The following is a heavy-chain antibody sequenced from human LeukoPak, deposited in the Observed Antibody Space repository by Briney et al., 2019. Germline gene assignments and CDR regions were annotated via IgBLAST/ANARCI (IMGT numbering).Heavy chain of an antibody. D-gene: IGHD4-23*01. CDR2: IYNTGTT. V-gene: IGHV3-53*01. Sequence: GGSLRLSCAVSGFTVSGNHVTWVRQAPGKGLAWVSTIYNTGTTNYADSVKGRFTISRDNSKNTVYLQMNSLRAEDMAIYYCAGYGGFSKWGQGTHVTVSS. J-gene: IGHJ4*02. CDR3: AGYGGFSK. CDR1: GFTVSGNH.